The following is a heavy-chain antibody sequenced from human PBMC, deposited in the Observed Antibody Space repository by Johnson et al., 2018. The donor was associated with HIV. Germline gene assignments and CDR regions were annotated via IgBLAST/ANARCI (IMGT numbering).Heavy chain of an antibody. CDR1: EFTFSSYA. Sequence: VQLVESGGGVVQPGGSLRLSCSASEFTFSSYAMSWVRQAPGKGLEWVSVIYSGGSTYYADSVKGRFTISRDNSKNTLYLQMNSLNTEDTAVYYCASGLAAARGAFDIWGQGTMVTVSS. CDR3: ASGLAAARGAFDI. D-gene: IGHD6-13*01. CDR2: IYSGGST. J-gene: IGHJ3*02. V-gene: IGHV3-66*01.